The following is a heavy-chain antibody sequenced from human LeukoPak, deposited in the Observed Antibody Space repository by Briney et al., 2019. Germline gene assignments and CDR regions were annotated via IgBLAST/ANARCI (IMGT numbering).Heavy chain of an antibody. D-gene: IGHD5-24*01. CDR1: GFTFSSYA. Sequence: GGSLRLSCAASGFTFSSYAMHWVRQAPGKGLEWVAVISYDGGNKYYADSVKGRFTISRDNSKNTLYLQMNSLRAEDTAVYYCARDPGERWLQFLFDYWGQGTLVTVSS. V-gene: IGHV3-30-3*01. J-gene: IGHJ4*02. CDR3: ARDPGERWLQFLFDY. CDR2: ISYDGGNK.